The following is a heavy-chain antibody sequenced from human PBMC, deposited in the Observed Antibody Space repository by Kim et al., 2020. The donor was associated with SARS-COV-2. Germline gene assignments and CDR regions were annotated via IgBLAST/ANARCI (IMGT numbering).Heavy chain of an antibody. J-gene: IGHJ6*02. Sequence: KGRFTISRDNAKNSLYLQMNSLRDEDTAVYYCASFFPGIAAADYYYGMDVWGQGTTVTVSS. V-gene: IGHV3-48*02. D-gene: IGHD6-13*01. CDR3: ASFFPGIAAADYYYGMDV.